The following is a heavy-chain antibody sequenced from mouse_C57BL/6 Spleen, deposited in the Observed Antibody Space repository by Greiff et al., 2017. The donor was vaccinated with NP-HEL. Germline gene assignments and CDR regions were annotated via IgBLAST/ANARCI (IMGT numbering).Heavy chain of an antibody. CDR1: GYTFTDYN. CDR3: ARGSSGYGGPWFAY. V-gene: IGHV1-18*01. CDR2: INPNNGGT. J-gene: IGHJ3*01. D-gene: IGHD3-2*02. Sequence: EVQLQQSGPELVKPGASAKIPCKASGYTFTDYNMDWVKQSHGKSLEWIGDINPNNGGTIYNQKFKGKATLTVDKSSSTAYMELRSLTSADTAVYYCARGSSGYGGPWFAYWGQGTLVTVSA.